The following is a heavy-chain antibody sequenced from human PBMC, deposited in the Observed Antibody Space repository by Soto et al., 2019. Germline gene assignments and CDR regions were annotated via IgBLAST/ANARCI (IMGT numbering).Heavy chain of an antibody. V-gene: IGHV3-30*18. Sequence: GGSLRLSCAASGFTFSSYGMHWVRQAPGKGLEWVAVISYDGSNKYYADSVKGRFTISRDNSKNTLYLQMNSLRAEDTAVYYCAKDTADSSGYYRPYYYGMDVWGQGTTVTVSS. CDR2: ISYDGSNK. J-gene: IGHJ6*02. CDR3: AKDTADSSGYYRPYYYGMDV. CDR1: GFTFSSYG. D-gene: IGHD3-22*01.